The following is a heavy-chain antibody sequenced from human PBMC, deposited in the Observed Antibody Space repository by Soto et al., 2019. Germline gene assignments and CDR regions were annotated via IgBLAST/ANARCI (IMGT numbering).Heavy chain of an antibody. CDR3: AKSLVFVDHAYMDV. J-gene: IGHJ6*03. CDR2: SIPIQGRA. Sequence: QVQLVQSGAEVRKPGSSVKVSCEASGGSFISYIFTWVRQAPGQGLEWMGRSIPIQGRADYALKFQDRVTITAHRSTQTVYMELRSLRPEDTAIYYCAKSLVFVDHAYMDVWGKGTKVTVSS. D-gene: IGHD2-21*01. V-gene: IGHV1-69*02. CDR1: GGSFISYI.